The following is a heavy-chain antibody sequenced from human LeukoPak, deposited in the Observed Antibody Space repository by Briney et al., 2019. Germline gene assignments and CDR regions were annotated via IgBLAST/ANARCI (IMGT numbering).Heavy chain of an antibody. V-gene: IGHV3-11*01. J-gene: IGHJ4*02. CDR2: ISSSGSTI. Sequence: GGSLRLSCAASGFTFSDYYMSWIRQAPGKGLEWVSYISSSGSTIYYADSVKGRFTISRDNAKNSLYLQMNSLRAEDTAVYYCARIHDYVWGSYRSYYFDYWGQGTLVTVSS. CDR1: GFTFSDYY. D-gene: IGHD3-16*02. CDR3: ARIHDYVWGSYRSYYFDY.